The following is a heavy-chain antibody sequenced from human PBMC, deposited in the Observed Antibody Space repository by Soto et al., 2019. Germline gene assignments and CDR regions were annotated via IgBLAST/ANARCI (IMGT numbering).Heavy chain of an antibody. CDR1: GFTFSTHA. V-gene: IGHV3-30-3*01. CDR2: VSFDGTNK. Sequence: QVQLVESGGGVVQPGRSLRLSCAASGFTFSTHAMHWVRQAPGKGLECVAIVSFDGTNKYHADSVKGRFTISRDNSKNTLYLQMSGLTPEDTAVYYCARDQTGITTAGGGRIDHWGQGNLVNVSS. D-gene: IGHD6-13*01. CDR3: ARDQTGITTAGGGRIDH. J-gene: IGHJ4*02.